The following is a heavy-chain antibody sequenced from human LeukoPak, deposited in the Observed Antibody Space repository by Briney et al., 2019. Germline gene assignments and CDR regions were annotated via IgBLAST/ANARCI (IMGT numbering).Heavy chain of an antibody. V-gene: IGHV1-8*01. J-gene: IGHJ5*02. D-gene: IGHD6-13*01. Sequence: ASVKVSCKASGYTFTSYDINWVRQATRQGLEWMGWMNPNSGNTGYAQKFQGRVTMTRNTSISTAYMELSSLRSEDTAVYYCARAQGPSSSWHNWFDPWGQGTLVTVSS. CDR2: MNPNSGNT. CDR1: GYTFTSYD. CDR3: ARAQGPSSSWHNWFDP.